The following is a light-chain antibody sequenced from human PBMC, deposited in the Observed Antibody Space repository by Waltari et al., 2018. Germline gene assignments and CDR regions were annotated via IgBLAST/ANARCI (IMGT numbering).Light chain of an antibody. Sequence: EMRMTQDPASVSAAGVGRGTITYQASQGISSWLAWYQQKPGKAPKLLIYGASSLETGVPSRFSGSGSGTDFTLIISSLQPEDFATYYCQQDNSLPLTFGGGTKVDIK. CDR2: GAS. J-gene: IGKJ4*01. CDR1: QGISSW. CDR3: QQDNSLPLT. V-gene: IGKV1-12*01.